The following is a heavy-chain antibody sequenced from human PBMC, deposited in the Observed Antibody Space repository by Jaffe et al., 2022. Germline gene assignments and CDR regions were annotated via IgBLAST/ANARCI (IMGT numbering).Heavy chain of an antibody. D-gene: IGHD4-17*01. CDR3: ARDRGRGMTTVVTPGSWSFDY. CDR2: IIPIFGTA. J-gene: IGHJ4*02. Sequence: QVQLVQSGAEVKKPGSSVKVSCKASGGTFSSYAISWVRQAPGQGLEWMGGIIPIFGTANYAQKFQGRVTITTDESTSTAYMELSSLRSEDTAVYYCARDRGRGMTTVVTPGSWSFDYWGQGTLVTVSS. V-gene: IGHV1-69*05. CDR1: GGTFSSYA.